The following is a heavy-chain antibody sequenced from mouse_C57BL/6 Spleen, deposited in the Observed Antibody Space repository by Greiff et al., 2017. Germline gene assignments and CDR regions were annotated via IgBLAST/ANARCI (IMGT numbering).Heavy chain of an antibody. V-gene: IGHV1-61*01. J-gene: IGHJ4*01. CDR1: GYTFTSYW. D-gene: IGHD2-4*01. Sequence: VQLQQPGAELVRPGSSVKLSCKASGYTFTSYWMDWVKQRPGQGLEWIGNIYPSDSDTHYNQKFKDKATLTVDKSSSTAYMQLSSLTSEDSAVYYGARIGYDDYDDAMDYWGQGTSVTVSS. CDR2: IYPSDSDT. CDR3: ARIGYDDYDDAMDY.